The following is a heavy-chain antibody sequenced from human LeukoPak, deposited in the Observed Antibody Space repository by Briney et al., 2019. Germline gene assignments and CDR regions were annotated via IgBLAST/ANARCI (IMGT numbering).Heavy chain of an antibody. Sequence: GGSLRLSCAASGFTFSSYAMSWVRQAPGKGLEWVSAISGSGGRTYYVDSVKGRFTISRDNSKNTLYLQMNSLRAEDTAVYYCAREYSSGWYLDYWGQGTLVTVSS. CDR1: GFTFSSYA. V-gene: IGHV3-23*01. CDR2: ISGSGGRT. D-gene: IGHD6-19*01. J-gene: IGHJ4*02. CDR3: AREYSSGWYLDY.